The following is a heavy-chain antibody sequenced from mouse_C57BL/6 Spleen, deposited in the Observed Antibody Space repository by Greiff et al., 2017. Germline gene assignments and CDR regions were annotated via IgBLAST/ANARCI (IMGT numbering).Heavy chain of an antibody. CDR1: GFNIKDDY. CDR2: IDPENGDT. Sequence: EAKLVESGAELVRPGASVKLSCTASGFNIKDDYMHWVKQRPEQGLEWIGWIDPENGDTEYASKFQGKATITADTSSNTAYLQLSSLTSEDTAVYYCTLRYDYDEGRLPYAMDYWGQGTSVTVSS. V-gene: IGHV14-4*01. J-gene: IGHJ4*01. CDR3: TLRYDYDEGRLPYAMDY. D-gene: IGHD2-4*01.